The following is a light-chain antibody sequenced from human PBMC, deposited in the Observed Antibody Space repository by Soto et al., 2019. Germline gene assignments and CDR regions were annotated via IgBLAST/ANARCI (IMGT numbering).Light chain of an antibody. J-gene: IGKJ2*01. CDR2: AAS. V-gene: IGKV1-9*01. CDR1: QGISSY. Sequence: IQLTQSPSSLSASVGDRVTITCRASQGISSYFAWYQQKPGKAPKVLIYAASTLQNGVPPRFSGSGSGTEFTITISSLQPEDFATYYCQQLNAYPYTFGQGTQLDIK. CDR3: QQLNAYPYT.